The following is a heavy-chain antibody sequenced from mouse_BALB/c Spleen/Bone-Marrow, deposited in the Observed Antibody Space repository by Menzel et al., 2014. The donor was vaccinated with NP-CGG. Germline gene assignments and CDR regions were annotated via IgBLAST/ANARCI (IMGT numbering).Heavy chain of an antibody. D-gene: IGHD2-10*02. CDR2: ISSGSSTI. J-gene: IGHJ4*01. Sequence: EVQLVESGGGLAQPGGSWKLSCAASGFTFSSFGMHWARQAPEKGLEWVAYISSGSSTIYYADTVKGRFTIARDNPKNTLFLQMTSLRSEDTAMYYCVRSYDSYAMAFWGQGTSVTVSS. CDR3: VRSYDSYAMAF. V-gene: IGHV5-17*02. CDR1: GFTFSSFG.